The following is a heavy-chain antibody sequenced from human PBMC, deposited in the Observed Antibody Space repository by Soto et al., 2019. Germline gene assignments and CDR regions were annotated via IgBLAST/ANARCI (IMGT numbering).Heavy chain of an antibody. J-gene: IGHJ6*02. CDR2: INAGNGNT. CDR3: GRDLLGLGLTNGHFGVDV. V-gene: IGHV1-3*01. D-gene: IGHD3-16*01. Sequence: QVRLVQSGTEVKKPGASVMVSCKASGYTFANYAIHWVRQAPGQDFEWMGWINAGNGNTRNSQKFQGRVTFTRDTSPTTAQTEGGRPRFEGPAVYSCGRDLLGLGLTNGHFGVDVWGQGTTVIVSS. CDR1: GYTFANYA.